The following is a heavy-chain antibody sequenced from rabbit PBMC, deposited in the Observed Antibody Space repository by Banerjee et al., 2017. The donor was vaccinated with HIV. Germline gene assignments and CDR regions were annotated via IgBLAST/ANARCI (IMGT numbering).Heavy chain of an antibody. CDR2: INTSSGNT. CDR3: ARDVYRSGWNGDFNL. V-gene: IGHV1S40*01. D-gene: IGHD4-1*01. J-gene: IGHJ4*01. Sequence: QSLEESGGDLVTPGGTLTLTCTASGFTISSYHMCWVRQAPGKGLEWIACINTSSGNTVYATWAKGRFTISKTSWTTVTLQMTSLTAADTATHFCARDVYRSGWNGDFNLWGQGTLVTVS. CDR1: GFTISSYH.